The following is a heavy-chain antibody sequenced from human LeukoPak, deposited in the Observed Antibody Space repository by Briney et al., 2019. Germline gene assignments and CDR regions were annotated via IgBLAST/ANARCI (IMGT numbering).Heavy chain of an antibody. CDR1: GFTFSSYS. D-gene: IGHD1-26*01. V-gene: IGHV3-21*01. CDR3: ASNSVGAGDY. CDR2: ISSSSSYI. J-gene: IGHJ4*02. Sequence: GGSLRLSCAASGFTFSSYSMNWVRQAPGKGLEWVSSISSSSSYIYYADSVKGRFTISTDNAKNSLYLKMNSLRAEDTAVYYCASNSVGAGDYWGQGTLVTVSS.